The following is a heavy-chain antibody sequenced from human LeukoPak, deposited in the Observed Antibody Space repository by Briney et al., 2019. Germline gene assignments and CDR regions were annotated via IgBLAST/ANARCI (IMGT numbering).Heavy chain of an antibody. CDR2: IYSRGDT. CDR3: AREEPWGSAYGDV. D-gene: IGHD1-14*01. Sequence: GGSLRLSCAASEFIVSINYMTWVRQAPGKGLEWVSLIYSRGDTKYADSVKGRVTISRDNVRNSLYLQMNSLRAEDTAVYYCAREEPWGSAYGDVWAKGTTVTVSS. J-gene: IGHJ6*03. CDR1: EFIVSINY. V-gene: IGHV3-53*01.